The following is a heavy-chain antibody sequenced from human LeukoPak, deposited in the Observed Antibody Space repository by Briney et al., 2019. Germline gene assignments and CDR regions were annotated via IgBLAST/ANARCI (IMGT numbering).Heavy chain of an antibody. V-gene: IGHV4-59*01. J-gene: IGHJ5*02. CDR1: GGSISTYF. Sequence: PSETLSLTCTVSGGSISTYFWNWIRQPPGKGLEWIGYVYYNGNTNYNPSLKSRLTMSVDTSKNQFSLKLTSVTAADTAVYYCVRDRAAAGGWLDPWGQGALVTVSS. CDR3: VRDRAAAGGWLDP. CDR2: VYYNGNT. D-gene: IGHD6-13*01.